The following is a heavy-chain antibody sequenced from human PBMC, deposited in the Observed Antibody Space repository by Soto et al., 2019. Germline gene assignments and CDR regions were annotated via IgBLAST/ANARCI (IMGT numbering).Heavy chain of an antibody. V-gene: IGHV3-30*03. CDR2: ISYDGSNK. CDR1: GFTFSSYG. Sequence: LRLSFAASGFTFSSYGMHWVRQAPGKGLEWVAVISYDGSNKYYADSVKGRFTISRDNSKNTLYLQMNSLRAEDTAVYYCTMGSGTTSSFDYWGQGTLVTVSS. CDR3: TMGSGTTSSFDY. D-gene: IGHD1-7*01. J-gene: IGHJ4*02.